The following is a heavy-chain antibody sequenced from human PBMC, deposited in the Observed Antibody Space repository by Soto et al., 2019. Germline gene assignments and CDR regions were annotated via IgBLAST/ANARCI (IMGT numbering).Heavy chain of an antibody. V-gene: IGHV2-5*02. CDR3: AHRLYHSSTSRESWFDP. Sequence: SGPTLVNPTQTLTLTCTFSGFSLSTSGVGVAWIRQSPGKALEWLAFIYWDDDKRYSPSLKSRLTITQDTSKNQVVLTMTNMDPVDTATYYCAHRLYHSSTSRESWFDPWGQGTLVTVSS. J-gene: IGHJ5*02. CDR1: GFSLSTSGVG. D-gene: IGHD3-22*01. CDR2: IYWDDDK.